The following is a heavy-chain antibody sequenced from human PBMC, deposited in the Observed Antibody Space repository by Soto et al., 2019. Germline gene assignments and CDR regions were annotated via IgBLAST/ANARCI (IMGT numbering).Heavy chain of an antibody. CDR3: ARDLGVPGYSYGNFDY. CDR1: GGTFSSYA. CDR2: IIPIFGTA. J-gene: IGHJ4*02. D-gene: IGHD5-18*01. V-gene: IGHV1-69*13. Sequence: ASVKVSCKASGGTFSSYAISWVRQAPGQGLEWMGGIIPIFGTANYAQKFQGRVTITADESTSTAYMELSSLRSEDTAVYYCARDLGVPGYSYGNFDYWGQGTLVTVSS.